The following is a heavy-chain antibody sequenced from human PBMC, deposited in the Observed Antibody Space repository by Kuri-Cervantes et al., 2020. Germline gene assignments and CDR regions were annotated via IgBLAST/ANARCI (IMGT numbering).Heavy chain of an antibody. D-gene: IGHD4-17*01. CDR3: ARFGDYDEYFQH. Sequence: ASVKVSCKASGYTFTSYDINWVRQATGQGLEWMGWMNPNSGNTGYAQKSQGRVTMTRNTSISTAYMELSSLRSEDTAVYYCARFGDYDEYFQHWGQGTLVTVSS. V-gene: IGHV1-8*01. CDR1: GYTFTSYD. J-gene: IGHJ1*01. CDR2: MNPNSGNT.